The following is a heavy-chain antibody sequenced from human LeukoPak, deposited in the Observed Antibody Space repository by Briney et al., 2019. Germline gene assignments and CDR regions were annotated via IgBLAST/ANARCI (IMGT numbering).Heavy chain of an antibody. CDR3: AREEIAVAAYYFDY. V-gene: IGHV1-2*02. J-gene: IGHJ4*02. CDR2: MNPNSGGT. D-gene: IGHD6-19*01. CDR1: GYTFTSYD. Sequence: GASVKVSCKASGYTFTSYDINWVRQATGQGLEWMGWMNPNSGGTNYAQKFQGRVTMTRDTSISTAYMELSRLRSDDTAVYYCAREEIAVAAYYFDYWGQGTLVTVSS.